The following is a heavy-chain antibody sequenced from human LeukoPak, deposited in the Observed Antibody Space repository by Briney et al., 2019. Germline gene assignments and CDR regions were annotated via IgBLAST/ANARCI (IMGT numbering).Heavy chain of an antibody. CDR2: IYYSGST. CDR1: GGSISSGDYY. D-gene: IGHD6-6*01. V-gene: IGHV4-30-4*08. Sequence: SQILSLTCTVSGGSISSGDYYWSWIRQPPGKGLEWIGYIYYSGSTYYNPSLKSRVTISVDTSKNQFSLKLSSVTAADTAVYYCARGVSSSSLGSYYFDYWGQGTLVTVSS. CDR3: ARGVSSSSLGSYYFDY. J-gene: IGHJ4*02.